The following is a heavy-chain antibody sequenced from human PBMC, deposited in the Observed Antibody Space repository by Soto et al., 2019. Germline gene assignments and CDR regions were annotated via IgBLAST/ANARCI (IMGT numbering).Heavy chain of an antibody. CDR2: INTNTGNP. Sequence: ASVKGSCKASVYTVINYTMNWLRQAPGQGLEWMGWINTNTGNPTYAQGFTGRFVFSLDTSVSTAQLQMNSLRAEDTALYYCAKGTYDFSPSGGIDYWGQGTLVTVSS. CDR3: AKGTYDFSPSGGIDY. J-gene: IGHJ4*02. V-gene: IGHV7-4-1*02. CDR1: VYTVINYT. D-gene: IGHD3-3*01.